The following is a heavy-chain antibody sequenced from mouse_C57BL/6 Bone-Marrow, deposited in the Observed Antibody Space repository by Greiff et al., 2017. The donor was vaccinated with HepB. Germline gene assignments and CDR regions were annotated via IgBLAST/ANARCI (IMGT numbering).Heavy chain of an antibody. CDR1: GFTFSDYY. J-gene: IGHJ4*01. CDR2: INYDGSST. V-gene: IGHV5-16*01. CDR3: ARVAAQAPMDY. D-gene: IGHD3-2*02. Sequence: EVMLVESEGGLVQPGSSMKLSCTASGFTFSDYYMAWVRQVPEKGLEWVANINYDGSSTYYLDSLKSRFIISRDNAKNILYLQMSSLKSEDTATYYCARVAAQAPMDYWGQGTSVTVSS.